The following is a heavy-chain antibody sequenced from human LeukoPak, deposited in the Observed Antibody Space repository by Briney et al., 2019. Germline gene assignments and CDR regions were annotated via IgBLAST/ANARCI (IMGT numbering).Heavy chain of an antibody. D-gene: IGHD2-2*01. CDR1: GGSFSGYY. V-gene: IGHV4-34*01. J-gene: IGHJ6*03. CDR3: ARDNIVVVPAARYYMDV. Sequence: MPSETLSLTCAVYGGSFSGYYWSWIRQPPGKGLEWIGEINHSGSTNYNPSLESRVTISVDTSKNQFSLKLSSVTAADTAVYYCARDNIVVVPAARYYMDVWGKGTTVTVSS. CDR2: INHSGST.